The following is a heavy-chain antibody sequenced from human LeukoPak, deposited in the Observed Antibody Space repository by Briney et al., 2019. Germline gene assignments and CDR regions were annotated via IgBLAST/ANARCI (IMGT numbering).Heavy chain of an antibody. Sequence: ASVNVSCKASGYTFTGYYMHWVRQAPGQGLEWMGWINPNSGGTNYAQKFQGRVTMTRDTSISTAYMELSRLRSDDTAVYYCARTSSFLDAFDIWGQGTMVTVSS. CDR1: GYTFTGYY. CDR3: ARTSSFLDAFDI. D-gene: IGHD3-3*01. J-gene: IGHJ3*02. CDR2: INPNSGGT. V-gene: IGHV1-2*02.